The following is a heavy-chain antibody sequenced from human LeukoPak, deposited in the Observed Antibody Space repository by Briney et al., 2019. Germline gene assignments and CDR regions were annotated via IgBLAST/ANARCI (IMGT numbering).Heavy chain of an antibody. Sequence: GRPLRLSCAASGFTFSSLGMHWVRQAPGKGLEWVALIWFDGSKTYYVDSVKGRFTISRDNSKNTLYLQMNSLRAEDTAVYYCARGRYGYDYFDYWGQGTLVTVSS. CDR2: IWFDGSKT. V-gene: IGHV3-33*01. CDR3: ARGRYGYDYFDY. D-gene: IGHD2-15*01. CDR1: GFTFSSLG. J-gene: IGHJ4*02.